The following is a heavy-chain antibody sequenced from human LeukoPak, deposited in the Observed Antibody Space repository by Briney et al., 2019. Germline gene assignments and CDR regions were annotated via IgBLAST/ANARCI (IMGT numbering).Heavy chain of an antibody. V-gene: IGHV1-69*01. CDR2: IIPIFGTA. CDR1: GGTFSSYA. Sequence: SVKVSCKASGGTFSSYAISWVRQVPGQGLEWMGGIIPIFGTANYAQKFQGRVTITADESTSTAYTELSSLRSEDTAVYYCAGPLADPDAFDIWGQGTMVTVSS. CDR3: AGPLADPDAFDI. J-gene: IGHJ3*02.